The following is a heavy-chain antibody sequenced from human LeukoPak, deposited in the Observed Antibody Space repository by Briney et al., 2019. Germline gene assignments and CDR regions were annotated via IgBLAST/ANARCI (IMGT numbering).Heavy chain of an antibody. CDR1: GGSISSYY. CDR3: ARDLSGLLWFGETQIYYYYYYMDV. Sequence: SETLSLTCTVSGGSISSYYWSWIRQPAGKGLEWIGRIYTSGSTNYNPPLKSRVTMSVDTSKNQFSLKLSSVTAADTAVYYCARDLSGLLWFGETQIYYYYYYMDVWGKGTTVTISS. CDR2: IYTSGST. V-gene: IGHV4-4*07. J-gene: IGHJ6*03. D-gene: IGHD3-10*01.